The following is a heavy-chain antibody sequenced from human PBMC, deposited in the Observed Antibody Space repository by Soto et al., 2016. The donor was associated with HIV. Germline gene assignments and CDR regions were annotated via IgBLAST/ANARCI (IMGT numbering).Heavy chain of an antibody. V-gene: IGHV3-21*01. CDR2: LSSSGFYT. J-gene: IGHJ4*02. CDR3: AREEWFGESGFDY. Sequence: EVQLVESGGGLVKPGGSLRLSYAASGFNFNKFNMHWVRRAPGKGLEWVSSLSSSGFYTYYADSLKGRFTISRDNAKNSIYLQMNSLKVEDTAVYYCAREEWFGESGFDYWGQGLLVTVSS. D-gene: IGHD3-10*01. CDR1: GFNFNKFN.